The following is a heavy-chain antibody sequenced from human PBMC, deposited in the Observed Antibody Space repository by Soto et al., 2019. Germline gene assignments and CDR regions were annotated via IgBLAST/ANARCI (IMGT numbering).Heavy chain of an antibody. V-gene: IGHV1-69*06. Sequence: ASLKVSCKASGGTFSSYAISWVRQAPGQGLEWMGGIIPIFGTANCAQKFQGRVTITADKSTSTAYMELSSLRSEDTAVYYCARDDSLVVPAANYYYYYGMDVWGQGTTVTVSS. D-gene: IGHD2-2*01. J-gene: IGHJ6*02. CDR2: IIPIFGTA. CDR3: ARDDSLVVPAANYYYYYGMDV. CDR1: GGTFSSYA.